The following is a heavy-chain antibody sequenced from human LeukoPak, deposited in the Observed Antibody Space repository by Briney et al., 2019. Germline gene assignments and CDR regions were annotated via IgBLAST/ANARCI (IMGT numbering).Heavy chain of an antibody. V-gene: IGHV3-21*01. J-gene: IGHJ4*02. Sequence: GSPRLSCAASGFTFSSYSMNWVRQAPGKGLEWVSSISSSSSYIYYADSVKGRFTISRDNAKNSLYLQMNSLRAEDTAVYYCAIHGVANFDYWGQGTLVTVSS. CDR1: GFTFSSYS. CDR3: AIHGVANFDY. CDR2: ISSSSSYI. D-gene: IGHD3-3*01.